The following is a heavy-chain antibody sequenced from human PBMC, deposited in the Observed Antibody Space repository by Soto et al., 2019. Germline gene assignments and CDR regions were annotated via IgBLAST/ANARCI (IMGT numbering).Heavy chain of an antibody. V-gene: IGHV2-5*02. D-gene: IGHD2-21*01. CDR3: ARREGYCVGTKCQMLAFEF. CDR1: GFSLSTSAVG. CDR2: IYWDDDK. Sequence: QITLKESGPALVKPTETLTLTCTFSGFSLSTSAVGVGWIRQPPGKALEWLAVIYWDDDKTYSPSLNNRLTITKDTSKDQVVLVMTNLDPVDTATYYCARREGYCVGTKCQMLAFEFWGQGTMVTVSS. J-gene: IGHJ3*01.